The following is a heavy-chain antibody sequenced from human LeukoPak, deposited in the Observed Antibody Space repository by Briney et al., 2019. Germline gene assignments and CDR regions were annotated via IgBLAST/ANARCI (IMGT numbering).Heavy chain of an antibody. V-gene: IGHV3-23*01. J-gene: IGHJ4*02. Sequence: GGSLRLSCAASGFTVSSNYMSWVRQAPGKGLEWVSVISGSGGSTYYADSVKGRFTISRDNSKNTLYLQMNSLRAEDTAVYYCAKGPYDFWSGYYSYWGQGTLVTVSS. CDR3: AKGPYDFWSGYYSY. CDR2: ISGSGGST. D-gene: IGHD3-3*01. CDR1: GFTVSSNY.